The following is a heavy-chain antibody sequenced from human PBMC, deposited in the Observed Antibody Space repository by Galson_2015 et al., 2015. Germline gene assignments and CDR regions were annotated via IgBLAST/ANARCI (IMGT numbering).Heavy chain of an antibody. CDR1: GFTFSSYS. CDR3: ARDSGYYDSSGYYYLNYFDY. CDR2: ISSSSSYI. J-gene: IGHJ4*02. D-gene: IGHD3-22*01. V-gene: IGHV3-21*01. Sequence: SLRLSCAASGFTFSSYSMNWVRQAPGKGLEWVSSISSSSSYIYYADSVKGRFTISRDNAKNSLYLQVNSLRAEDTAVYYCARDSGYYDSSGYYYLNYFDYWGQGTLVTVSS.